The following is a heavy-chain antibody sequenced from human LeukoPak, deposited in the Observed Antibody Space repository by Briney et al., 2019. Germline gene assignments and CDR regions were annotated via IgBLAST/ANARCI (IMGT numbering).Heavy chain of an antibody. J-gene: IGHJ6*02. D-gene: IGHD2-2*01. Sequence: PSETLSLTCAVYGGSFSGYYWSWIRQPPGKGLEWIGEINHSGSTNYNPSLKSRVTISVDTYKNQFSLKLSSVTAADTAVYYCARAFLGYCSSTSCHRRYYYGMDVWGQGTTVTVSS. CDR3: ARAFLGYCSSTSCHRRYYYGMDV. V-gene: IGHV4-34*01. CDR2: INHSGST. CDR1: GGSFSGYY.